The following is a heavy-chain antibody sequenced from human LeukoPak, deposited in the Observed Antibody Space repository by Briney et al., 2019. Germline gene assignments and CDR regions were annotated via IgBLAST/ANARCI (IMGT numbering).Heavy chain of an antibody. CDR2: ISYDGSNK. Sequence: GGSLRLSCAASGFTFSSYAMHWVRQAPGKGLEWVAVISYDGSNKYYADSVMGRFTISRDNSKKTLYLQINSLRAEDSAVYYCARQPAAMFTWAYYFDYWGQGTLVTVSS. CDR3: ARQPAAMFTWAYYFDY. D-gene: IGHD2-2*01. J-gene: IGHJ4*02. CDR1: GFTFSSYA. V-gene: IGHV3-30-3*01.